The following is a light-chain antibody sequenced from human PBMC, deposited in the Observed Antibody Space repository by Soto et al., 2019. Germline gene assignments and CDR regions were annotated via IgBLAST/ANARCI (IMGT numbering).Light chain of an antibody. CDR1: QDINKN. V-gene: IGKV1-33*01. J-gene: IGKJ5*01. Sequence: DIQMTQSPSSLSASVGDRVTITCQASQDINKNLIWYQQKPGKAPKLLIYDASDLETGVPSRFSGTGSGTEFTLTINNLQPEDFATYYCQQAASFPITFGQGTRLEIK. CDR2: DAS. CDR3: QQAASFPIT.